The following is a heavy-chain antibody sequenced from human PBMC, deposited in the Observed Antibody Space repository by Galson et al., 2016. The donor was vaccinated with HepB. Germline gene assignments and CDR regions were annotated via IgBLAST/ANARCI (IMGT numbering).Heavy chain of an antibody. J-gene: IGHJ4*02. CDR2: IDPTDSYT. CDR3: STSRPLAAAGD. CDR1: GYTFTNHW. V-gene: IGHV5-10-1*01. Sequence: QSGAEVKKPGESLRISCKASGYTFTNHWINWVRQMPGKGLEWMGRIDPTDSYTNYSPSFQGYVTLSADESISTAYLQWSSLESSDTALYFCSTSRPLAAAGDWRQGTLVTVSS. D-gene: IGHD6-13*01.